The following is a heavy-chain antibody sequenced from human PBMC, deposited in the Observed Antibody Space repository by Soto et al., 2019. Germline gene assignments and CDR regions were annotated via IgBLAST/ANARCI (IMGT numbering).Heavy chain of an antibody. Sequence: EVQLLESGGGLVQPGGSLRLSCAASGFTFSSFVMNWVRQAPGKGLEWVSTISPGADVSHYTDSVKGRFTISRDNSRRTLHLQMDSLRVEDAAVYFCARGPSPGYGGNSYFFDYWGQGTLVTVSS. CDR1: GFTFSSFV. D-gene: IGHD2-21*02. J-gene: IGHJ4*02. V-gene: IGHV3-23*01. CDR3: ARGPSPGYGGNSYFFDY. CDR2: ISPGADVS.